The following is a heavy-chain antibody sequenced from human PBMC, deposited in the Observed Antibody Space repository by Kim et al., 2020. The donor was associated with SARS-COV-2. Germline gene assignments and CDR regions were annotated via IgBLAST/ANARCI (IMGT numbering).Heavy chain of an antibody. J-gene: IGHJ4*02. CDR3: ARGMRVGMATTFDY. CDR1: GGSISSGGYS. CDR2: IYHSGST. D-gene: IGHD5-12*01. V-gene: IGHV4-30-2*01. Sequence: SETLSLTCAVSGGSISSGGYSWSWIRQPPGKGLEWIGYIYHSGSTYYNPSLKSRVTISVDRSKNQFSLKLSSVTAADTAVYYCARGMRVGMATTFDYWGQGTLVTVSS.